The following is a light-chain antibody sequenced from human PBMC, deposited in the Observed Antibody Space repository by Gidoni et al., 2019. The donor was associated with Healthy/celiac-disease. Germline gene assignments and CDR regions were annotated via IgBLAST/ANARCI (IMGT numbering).Light chain of an antibody. CDR1: QSVSSY. CDR2: EAS. CDR3: QQRSNWPPLT. J-gene: IGKJ4*01. V-gene: IGKV3-11*01. Sequence: DIVLKQSPATLSLSPGERATLSCRASQSVSSYLAWYQQKPGQAPRLLIYEASNRATGIPARVSGSGSGTDFTLTISSLEPEDFAVYYCQQRSNWPPLTFGGGTKVEIK.